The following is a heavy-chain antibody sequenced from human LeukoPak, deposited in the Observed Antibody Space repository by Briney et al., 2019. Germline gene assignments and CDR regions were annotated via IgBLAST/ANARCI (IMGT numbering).Heavy chain of an antibody. V-gene: IGHV3-7*01. CDR3: ARDLDTYVLLIAYDTFDT. D-gene: IGHD2-21*01. CDR2: IKPNGIEK. Sequence: PGGSLRLSCEGSGFTFSNYWMTWVRQAPGKGLEWVANIKPNGIEKHYVDSVEGRFTISRDNAKNLLYLEMNSLRAEDTAVYYCARDLDTYVLLIAYDTFDTWGQGTMVTVSS. CDR1: GFTFSNYW. J-gene: IGHJ3*02.